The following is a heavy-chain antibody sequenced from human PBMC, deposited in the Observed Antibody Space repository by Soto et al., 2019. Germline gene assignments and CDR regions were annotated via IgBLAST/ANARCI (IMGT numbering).Heavy chain of an antibody. CDR2: TRNKANSYTT. CDR3: ARDFITAYSDAFDI. D-gene: IGHD3-10*01. CDR1: GFTFSDHY. J-gene: IGHJ3*02. V-gene: IGHV3-72*01. Sequence: EVQLVESGGGLVQPGGSLRLSCAASGFTFSDHYMDWVRQAPGKGLEWVGRTRNKANSYTTEYAASVKGRFTISRDDSKNSLYLQMNSLKTEDTAVYYCARDFITAYSDAFDIWGQGTMVTVSS.